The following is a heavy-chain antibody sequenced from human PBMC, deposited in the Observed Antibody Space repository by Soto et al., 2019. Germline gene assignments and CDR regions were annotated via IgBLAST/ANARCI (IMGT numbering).Heavy chain of an antibody. CDR2: IIPIFGTA. D-gene: IGHD6-13*01. V-gene: IGHV1-69*13. CDR1: GGTFSSYA. Sequence: ASVKVSCKASGGTFSSYAVSWVRQAPGQGLEWMGGIIPIFGTANYAQKFQGRVTITADESTSTAYMELSSLRSEDTAVYYCAREDSIAAAGTWFDYSGQGTLVTVSS. CDR3: AREDSIAAAGTWFDY. J-gene: IGHJ4*02.